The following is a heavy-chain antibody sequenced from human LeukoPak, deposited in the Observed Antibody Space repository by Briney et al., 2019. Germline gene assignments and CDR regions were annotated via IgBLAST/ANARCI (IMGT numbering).Heavy chain of an antibody. J-gene: IGHJ4*02. D-gene: IGHD3-16*02. Sequence: SETLSLTCTVSGGSISSSSYYWGWIRQPPGKGLEWIGSIYYSGSTYYNPSLKSRVTISVDTYKNQFSLKLSSVTAADTAVYYCARLAGGLRLGELSLWGQGTLVTVSS. CDR2: IYYSGST. CDR1: GGSISSSSYY. V-gene: IGHV4-39*01. CDR3: ARLAGGLRLGELSL.